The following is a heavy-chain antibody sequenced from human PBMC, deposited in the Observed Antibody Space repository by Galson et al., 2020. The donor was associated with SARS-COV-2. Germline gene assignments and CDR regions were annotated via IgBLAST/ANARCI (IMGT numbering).Heavy chain of an antibody. Sequence: ASVKVYCRAPGYTFTGNYMHWVRQAPGQGLEWMGWINPNSGGTNYAQKFQGRVTMTRDTSISTAYMELSRLRSDDTAVYYFAREGWDNRLLYSMGYCGQGTLVTVSS. CDR2: INPNSGGT. V-gene: IGHV1-2*02. D-gene: IGHD2-8*01. CDR1: GYTFTGNY. J-gene: IGHJ4*02. CDR3: AREGWDNRLLYSMGY.